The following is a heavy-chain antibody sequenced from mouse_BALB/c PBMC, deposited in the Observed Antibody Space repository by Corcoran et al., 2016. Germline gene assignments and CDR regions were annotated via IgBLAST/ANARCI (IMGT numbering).Heavy chain of an antibody. CDR3: ARSLYDGYYWFAY. J-gene: IGHJ3*01. CDR2: INPYNDGT. D-gene: IGHD2-3*01. CDR1: GYTFTSYV. Sequence: EVQLQQSGPELVKPGASVKMSCKASGYTFTSYVMHWVKQKPGQGLEWIGYINPYNDGTKYNEKFKGKATLTSDKSSSTAYMELSSLTSEDSAVYYCARSLYDGYYWFAYWGQGTLVTVSA. V-gene: IGHV1S136*01.